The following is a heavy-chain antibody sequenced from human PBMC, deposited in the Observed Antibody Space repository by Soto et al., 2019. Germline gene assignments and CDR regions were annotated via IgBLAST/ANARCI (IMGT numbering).Heavy chain of an antibody. Sequence: SETLSLTCAVYGGSFSGYYWSWIRQPPGKGLEWIGEINHSGSTNYNPSLKSRVTISVDTSKNQFSLKRSSVTAADTAVYYCARGKTGYYYAFDIWGQGTMVTVSS. D-gene: IGHD3-22*01. V-gene: IGHV4-34*01. CDR2: INHSGST. CDR3: ARGKTGYYYAFDI. CDR1: GGSFSGYY. J-gene: IGHJ3*02.